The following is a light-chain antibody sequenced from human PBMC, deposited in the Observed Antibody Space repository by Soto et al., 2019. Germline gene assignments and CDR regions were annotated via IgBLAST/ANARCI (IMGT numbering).Light chain of an antibody. J-gene: IGKJ5*01. V-gene: IGKV3-20*01. CDR1: QSINRF. CDR3: QQYVSLPIT. CDR2: GAS. Sequence: EIVLTQCPGTLSLSPGEGATLSCRASQSINRFLAWYQQRRGQAPRLLIHGASNRATGIPDRFSGSGSGTDFTLTIRRVEPEDFAVYYCQQYVSLPITLGQGTRLEI.